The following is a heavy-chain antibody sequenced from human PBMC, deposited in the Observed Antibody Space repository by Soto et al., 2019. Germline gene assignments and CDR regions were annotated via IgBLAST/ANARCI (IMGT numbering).Heavy chain of an antibody. D-gene: IGHD3-22*01. J-gene: IGHJ4*02. V-gene: IGHV4-61*01. CDR2: IYYSGST. CDR3: VHYYYDSSGYYYFDY. Sequence: SETLSLTCTVSGGSVSSGSYYWSWIRQPPGKGLEWIGYIYYSGSTNYNPSLKSRVTISVDTSKNQFSLKLSSVTAADTAVYYCVHYYYDSSGYYYFDYWGQGTLVTVSS. CDR1: GGSVSSGSYY.